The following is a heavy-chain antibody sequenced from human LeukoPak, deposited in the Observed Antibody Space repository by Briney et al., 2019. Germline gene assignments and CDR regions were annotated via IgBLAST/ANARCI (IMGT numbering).Heavy chain of an antibody. D-gene: IGHD1-26*01. V-gene: IGHV1-46*01. CDR1: GYTFTSYY. CDR2: INPSGGST. Sequence: ASVKVSCKASGYTFTSYYMHWVRQAPGQGLEWMGIINPSGGSTSYAQKFQGRVTMTRDTSTSTVYKELSSLRSEDTAVYYCARENSGEWEPSPLGYWGQGTLVTVSS. J-gene: IGHJ4*02. CDR3: ARENSGEWEPSPLGY.